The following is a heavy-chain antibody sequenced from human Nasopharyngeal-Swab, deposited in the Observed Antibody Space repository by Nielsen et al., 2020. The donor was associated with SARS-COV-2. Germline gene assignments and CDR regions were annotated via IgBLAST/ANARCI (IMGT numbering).Heavy chain of an antibody. V-gene: IGHV3-33*01. CDR1: GFTFSSYG. Sequence: GGSLRLSCAASGFTFSSYGMHWVRQAPGKGLEWVAVIWYDGSNKYYTDSVKGRFTISRDNSKNTLYLQMNSLRAEDTAVYYCARDGYSSSWYVFPDTYFDYWGQGTLVTVSS. D-gene: IGHD6-13*01. CDR3: ARDGYSSSWYVFPDTYFDY. CDR2: IWYDGSNK. J-gene: IGHJ4*02.